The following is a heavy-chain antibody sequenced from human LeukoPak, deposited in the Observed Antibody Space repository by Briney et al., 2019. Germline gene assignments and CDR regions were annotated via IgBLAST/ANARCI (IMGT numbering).Heavy chain of an antibody. J-gene: IGHJ4*02. Sequence: GGSLRLSCAASGFTFSSYAMSWVRQAPGKGLEWVSSISSSSSYIYYADSVKGRFTISRDNAKNSLYLQMNSLRAEDTAVYYCARGVVRYFDYWGQGALVTVSS. CDR1: GFTFSSYA. V-gene: IGHV3-21*01. CDR2: ISSSSSYI. CDR3: ARGVVRYFDY. D-gene: IGHD3-9*01.